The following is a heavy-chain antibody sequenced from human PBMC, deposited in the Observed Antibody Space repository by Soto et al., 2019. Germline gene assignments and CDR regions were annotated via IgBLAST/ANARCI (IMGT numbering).Heavy chain of an antibody. CDR3: ARDQGGSSWFTY. V-gene: IGHV3-7*01. CDR1: GFTFSNYW. D-gene: IGHD6-13*01. CDR2: IKQDGSQK. J-gene: IGHJ4*02. Sequence: GGSLRLSCAASGFTFSNYWMSWVLQAPGKGLEWVANIKQDGSQKYYVDSVKGRFTISRDKAKNSLYLQMNSLRDEDTAVYYCARDQGGSSWFTYWGQGVLVTVSS.